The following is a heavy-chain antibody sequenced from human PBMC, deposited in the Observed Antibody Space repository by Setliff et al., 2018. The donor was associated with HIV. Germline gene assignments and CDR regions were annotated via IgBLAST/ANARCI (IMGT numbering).Heavy chain of an antibody. D-gene: IGHD2-2*01. J-gene: IGHJ4*02. V-gene: IGHV1-2*02. Sequence: GASVKVSCKASGFTFSDYYIHWVRQAPGQGLEWMGWVRPHSINRYYAQNFQGRVTMTRDTSISTAYMELSSLGSDDTAVYFCARDTSSSYWGQGTPVTVSS. CDR2: VRPHSINR. CDR1: GFTFSDYY. CDR3: ARDTSSSY.